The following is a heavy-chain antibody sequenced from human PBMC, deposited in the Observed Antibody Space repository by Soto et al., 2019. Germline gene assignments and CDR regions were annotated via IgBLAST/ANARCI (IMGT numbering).Heavy chain of an antibody. CDR1: GYTFTSYG. J-gene: IGHJ6*03. V-gene: IGHV1-18*01. Sequence: QVQLVQSGAEVKKPGASVKVSCTASGYTFTSYGISWVRQAPGQGLEWMGWISAYNGNTNYAQKLQGRVTMTTDTSTSTAYMELRSVRSDDTAVYYCAGDWEDTAMAYCYSYMDVWGKGTTVTVSS. CDR3: AGDWEDTAMAYCYSYMDV. CDR2: ISAYNGNT. D-gene: IGHD5-18*01.